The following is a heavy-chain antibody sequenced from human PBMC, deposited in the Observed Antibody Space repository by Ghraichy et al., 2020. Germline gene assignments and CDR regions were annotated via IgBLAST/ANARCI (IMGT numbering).Heavy chain of an antibody. J-gene: IGHJ4*02. V-gene: IGHV4-34*01. CDR3: AIEVGATPIDY. Sequence: SETLSLTCAVYGGSFSGYYWSWIRQPPGKGLEWIGEINHSGSTNYNPSLKSRVTISVDTSKNQFSLKLSSVTAADTAVYYCAIEVGATPIDYWGQGTLVTVSS. D-gene: IGHD1-26*01. CDR2: INHSGST. CDR1: GGSFSGYY.